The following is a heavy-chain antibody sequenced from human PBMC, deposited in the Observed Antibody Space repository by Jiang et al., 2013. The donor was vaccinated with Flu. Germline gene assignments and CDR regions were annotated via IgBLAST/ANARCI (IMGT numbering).Heavy chain of an antibody. V-gene: IGHV2-5*02. CDR2: IYWDNDK. Sequence: KPTQTLTLTCSFSGFSLATSRVGVGWIRQPPGKALEWVAVIYWDNDKRYSPSLKSRLTIIKDTPNNQVLLIMTNLDPVDTATYYCAHLTITYGGVIAIDAFDIWGQGTMVTVSS. D-gene: IGHD3-16*02. CDR1: GFSLATSRVG. CDR3: AHLTITYGGVIAIDAFDI. J-gene: IGHJ3*02.